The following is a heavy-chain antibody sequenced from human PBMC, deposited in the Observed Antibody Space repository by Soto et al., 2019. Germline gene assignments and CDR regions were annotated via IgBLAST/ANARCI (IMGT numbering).Heavy chain of an antibody. CDR2: INHSGST. CDR1: GGSFSGYY. Sequence: SETLSLTCAVYGGSFSGYYWSWIRQPPGKGLEWIGEINHSGSTNYNPSLKSRVTISVDTSKNQFSLKLSSVTAADTAVYYCARGRTPYYYYYYLDVWGKGTTVTVSS. J-gene: IGHJ6*03. V-gene: IGHV4-34*01. CDR3: ARGRTPYYYYYYLDV.